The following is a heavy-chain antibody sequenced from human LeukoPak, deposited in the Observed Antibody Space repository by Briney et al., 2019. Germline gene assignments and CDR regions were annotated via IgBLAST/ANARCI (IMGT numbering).Heavy chain of an antibody. D-gene: IGHD3-10*01. Sequence: GESLKISCKGSGYSFTSYWIGWVRQMPGKGLEWMGIIYPGDSDTRYSPSFQGQVTISADKSISTAYLQWSSLKASDTAMYYCARGSITMVRGVIPNWFDPWGQGTLVTVSS. CDR1: GYSFTSYW. CDR3: ARGSITMVRGVIPNWFDP. J-gene: IGHJ5*02. CDR2: IYPGDSDT. V-gene: IGHV5-51*01.